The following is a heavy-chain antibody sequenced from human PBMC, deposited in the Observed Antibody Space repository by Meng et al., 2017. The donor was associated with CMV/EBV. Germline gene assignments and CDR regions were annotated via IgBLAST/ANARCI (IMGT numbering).Heavy chain of an antibody. CDR3: ARFQYYDFWSGLKGYFDY. CDR2: IYPGDSDT. V-gene: IGHV5-51*01. CDR1: GYSFTSYW. J-gene: IGHJ4*02. Sequence: GESLKISCQGSGYSFTSYWIGWVRQMPGKGLEWMGIIYPGDSDTRYSPSFQGQVTISADKSISTAYLQWSSLKASDTAMYYCARFQYYDFWSGLKGYFDYWGQGTLVTVSS. D-gene: IGHD3-3*01.